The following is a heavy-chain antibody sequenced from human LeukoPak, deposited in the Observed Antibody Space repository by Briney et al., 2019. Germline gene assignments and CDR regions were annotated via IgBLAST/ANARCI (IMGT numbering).Heavy chain of an antibody. J-gene: IGHJ5*02. V-gene: IGHV4-38-2*02. CDR2: IYHSGST. CDR3: ARQRTVVVPAEFDP. CDR1: GYSISNPYY. D-gene: IGHD2-2*01. Sequence: SETLSLTCTVSGYSISNPYYWGWIRQPPGKGLEWIGTIYHSGSTYYSPSLKSRVTISVDTSKNQFSPKLSSVTAADTAVYYCARQRTVVVPAEFDPWGQGTLVTVSS.